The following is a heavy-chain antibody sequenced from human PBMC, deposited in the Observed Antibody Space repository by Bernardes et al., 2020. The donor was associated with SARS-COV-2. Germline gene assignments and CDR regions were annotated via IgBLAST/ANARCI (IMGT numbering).Heavy chain of an antibody. D-gene: IGHD2-2*01. J-gene: IGHJ5*02. CDR2: INPNSGGT. CDR3: ARGKRRVVPAAICPFDP. V-gene: IGHV1-2*02. Sequence: ASVKVSCKASGYTFTGYYMHWVRQAPGQGLEWMGWINPNSGGTNYAQKFQGRVTMTRDTSISTAYMELSRLRSDDTAVYYCARGKRRVVPAAICPFDPWGQGTLVTVSS. CDR1: GYTFTGYY.